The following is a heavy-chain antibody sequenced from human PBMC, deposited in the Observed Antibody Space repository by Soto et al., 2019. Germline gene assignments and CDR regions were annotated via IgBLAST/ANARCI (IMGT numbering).Heavy chain of an antibody. V-gene: IGHV3-23*01. Sequence: GGSLRLSCAASGFSFGSYALSWVRQAPGKGLEWVSTISGSDGKTFYADAVKGRFSISRDTSQNTLYLQMSSLRADDTAIYYCARWSYLDYWGQGTRVTVSS. CDR1: GFSFGSYA. CDR3: ARWSYLDY. J-gene: IGHJ4*02. CDR2: ISGSDGKT. D-gene: IGHD3-3*01.